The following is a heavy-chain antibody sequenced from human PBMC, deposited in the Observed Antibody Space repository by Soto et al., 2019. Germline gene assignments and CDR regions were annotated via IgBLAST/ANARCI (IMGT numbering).Heavy chain of an antibody. CDR2: IYYSGST. J-gene: IGHJ6*02. Sequence: SETLSLTCTVSGGSISSSIYYWVWIRQPPGKGLEWIGSIYYSGSTYYNPSLKSRVTISVDTSKNQFSLKLSSVTAADTAVYYCARLSYYYGMDVWGQGTTVTVPS. CDR1: GGSISSSIYY. V-gene: IGHV4-39*01. CDR3: ARLSYYYGMDV.